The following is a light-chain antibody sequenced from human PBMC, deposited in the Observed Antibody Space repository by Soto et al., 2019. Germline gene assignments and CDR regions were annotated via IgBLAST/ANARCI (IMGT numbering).Light chain of an antibody. CDR2: EAT. CDR3: CAYVGSGTVV. V-gene: IGLV2-23*01. Sequence: QSALTQPASVSGSPEQSITISCTGTSNDVGRYNLVSWYQQHPGKAPKVMIYEATKRPSGVSNRFSGSKSGNTASLTISGLQAEDEADYYCCAYVGSGTVVFGGGTQLTVL. J-gene: IGLJ3*02. CDR1: SNDVGRYNL.